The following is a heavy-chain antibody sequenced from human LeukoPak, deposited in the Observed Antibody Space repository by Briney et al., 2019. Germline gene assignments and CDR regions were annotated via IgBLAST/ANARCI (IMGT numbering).Heavy chain of an antibody. D-gene: IGHD3-22*01. CDR3: ARDQSGWLLPEYYFDY. J-gene: IGHJ4*02. Sequence: ASVKVSRKASGYTFTGYYMHWVRQAPGQGLEWMGWINPNSGGTNYAQKFQGRVTMTRDTSISTAYMELSRLRSDDTAVYYCARDQSGWLLPEYYFDYWGQGTLVTVSS. CDR2: INPNSGGT. V-gene: IGHV1-2*02. CDR1: GYTFTGYY.